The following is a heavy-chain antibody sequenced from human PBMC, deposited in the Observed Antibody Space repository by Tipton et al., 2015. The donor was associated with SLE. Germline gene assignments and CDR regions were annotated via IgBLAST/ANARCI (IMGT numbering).Heavy chain of an antibody. CDR3: ARGAKERITLVRVRPYYFDY. CDR2: IYSSGIT. J-gene: IGHJ4*01. CDR1: GGSISTYW. D-gene: IGHD3-10*01. Sequence: TLSLTCTVSGGSISTYWWSWIRQPAGKGLEWIGRIYSSGITNYNPSLKSRVTISVDTSNNQLSLKLTSVTAADTAVYYCARGAKERITLVRVRPYYFDYWGQGSLVTVSS. V-gene: IGHV4-4*07.